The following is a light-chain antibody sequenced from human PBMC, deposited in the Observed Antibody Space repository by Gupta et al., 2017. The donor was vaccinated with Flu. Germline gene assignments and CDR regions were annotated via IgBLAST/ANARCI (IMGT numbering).Light chain of an antibody. CDR2: DAS. CDR3: QQRDNWPSFT. Sequence: EIVLTQSPATLSLSPGERATLSCRASQRVSSNLAWYQQRPGQAPRLLIYDASTRATGIPDRFSGSGSGTDFTLTISSLEPEDFAVYYCQQRDNWPSFTSGPGTEVDIK. J-gene: IGKJ3*01. CDR1: QRVSSN. V-gene: IGKV3-11*01.